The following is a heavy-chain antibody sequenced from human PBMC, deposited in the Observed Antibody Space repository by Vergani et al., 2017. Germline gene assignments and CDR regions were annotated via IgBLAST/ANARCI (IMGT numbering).Heavy chain of an antibody. CDR2: IYYSGST. J-gene: IGHJ6*03. CDR3: ARVGGDYTLYYYYYYMDV. D-gene: IGHD4-17*01. CDR1: GGSISSYY. V-gene: IGHV4-59*01. Sequence: QVQLQESGPGLVKPSETLSLTCTVSGGSISSYYWSWIRQPPGKGLEWIGYIYYSGSTNYNPSLKSRVTISVDTSKNQFSLKLSSVTAADTAVYYCARVGGDYTLYYYYYYMDVWGQGTTVTVSS.